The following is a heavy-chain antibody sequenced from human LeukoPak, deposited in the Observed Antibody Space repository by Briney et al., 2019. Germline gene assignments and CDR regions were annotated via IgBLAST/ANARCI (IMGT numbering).Heavy chain of an antibody. CDR2: IVPVFGTA. CDR1: GASFSNYD. J-gene: IGHJ5*02. CDR3: ARAGIASSQRWFDP. D-gene: IGHD6-13*01. V-gene: IGHV1-69*13. Sequence: SVKVSCKASGASFSNYDISWVRQAPGQGLEWMGGIVPVFGTAKYALKFQGRVSITADESTSTGYMELGSLSSEDTAVYYCARAGIASSQRWFDPWGQGTLVIVSS.